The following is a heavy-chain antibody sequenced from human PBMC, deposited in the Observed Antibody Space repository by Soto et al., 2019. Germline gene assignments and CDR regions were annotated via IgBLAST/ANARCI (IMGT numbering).Heavy chain of an antibody. CDR2: ISGTVGYT. Sequence: GGSLRLSCAAPGFTFSTSPMGWVRQVPGRGLEWVSLISGTVGYTYYRDSVKGRFTISRDTSKNTLYLQMNSLRAEDTAIYYCAKVRKQLPNWFDPWGQGTQVTFSS. J-gene: IGHJ5*02. D-gene: IGHD6-19*01. CDR3: AKVRKQLPNWFDP. V-gene: IGHV3-23*01. CDR1: GFTFSTSP.